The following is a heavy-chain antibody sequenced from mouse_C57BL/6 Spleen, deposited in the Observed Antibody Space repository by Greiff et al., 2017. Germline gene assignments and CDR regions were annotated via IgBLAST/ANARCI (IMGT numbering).Heavy chain of an antibody. CDR2: IRNKANGYTT. J-gene: IGHJ1*03. D-gene: IGHD1-1*01. CDR3: ARYTDYGSSYGYFDG. Sequence: EVMLVESGGGLVQPGGSLSLSCAASGFTFTDYYMSWVRQPPGKALEWLGFIRNKANGYTTEYSASVKGRFTISRDNFQSVLYLQMNALRAEDGATYYCARYTDYGSSYGYFDGWGTGTTVTVSS. CDR1: GFTFTDYY. V-gene: IGHV7-3*01.